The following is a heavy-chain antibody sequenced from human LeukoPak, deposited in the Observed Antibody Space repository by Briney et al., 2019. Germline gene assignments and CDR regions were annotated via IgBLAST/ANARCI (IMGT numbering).Heavy chain of an antibody. J-gene: IGHJ6*02. D-gene: IGHD4-23*01. CDR2: ISSDSRYI. V-gene: IGHV3-21*01. CDR1: GFTFGNYA. CDR3: ATDYAGNSLWYYYGLGV. Sequence: PGGSLRLSCAASGFTFGNYAMNWVRQAPGKGLEWVSSISSDSRYIYYADSVKGRFTISRDNAKNSLYLQMNSLRAEDTAVYYCATDYAGNSLWYYYGLGVWGQGTTVTVSS.